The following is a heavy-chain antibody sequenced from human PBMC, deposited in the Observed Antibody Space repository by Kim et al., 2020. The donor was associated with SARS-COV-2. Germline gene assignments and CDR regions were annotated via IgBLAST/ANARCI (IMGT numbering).Heavy chain of an antibody. CDR3: AKLSFGNLFGFFES. V-gene: IGHV3-23*01. J-gene: IGHJ1*01. Sequence: GGSLRLSCAASGFTFSAYAMSWVRQAPGTGLEWVAAISNNGDVTFYADSVKGRFTVSRDSSANTLDLQMHSLRADDSAVYYCAKLSFGNLFGFFESWGQG. D-gene: IGHD3-10*01. CDR2: ISNNGDVT. CDR1: GFTFSAYA.